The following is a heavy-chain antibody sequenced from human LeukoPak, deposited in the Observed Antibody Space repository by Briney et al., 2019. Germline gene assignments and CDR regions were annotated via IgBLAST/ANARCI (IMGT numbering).Heavy chain of an antibody. D-gene: IGHD3-3*01. J-gene: IGHJ5*02. CDR2: ISGSGGST. CDR1: GFTFSSYS. CDR3: AKDPQRTYYDFWSGYYNWFDP. Sequence: GGSLRLSCAASGFTFSSYSMNWVRQAPGKGLEWVSAISGSGGSTYYADSVKGRFTTSRDNSKNTLYLQMNSLRAEDTAVYYCAKDPQRTYYDFWSGYYNWFDPWGQGTLVTVSS. V-gene: IGHV3-23*01.